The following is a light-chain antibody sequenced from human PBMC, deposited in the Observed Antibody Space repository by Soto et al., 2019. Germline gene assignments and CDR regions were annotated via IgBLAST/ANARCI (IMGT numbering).Light chain of an antibody. CDR3: SASTSSSTLV. J-gene: IGLJ1*01. Sequence: QSVLTQPASVSGSPGQSITISCTGTSSDVGGYNYVSWYQQHPGKAPKLMIYEVSNRPSGVSNRFSGPKAGNTASLTISSLQAEDEADYYCSASTSSSTLVFGTGTKVTVL. CDR1: SSDVGGYNY. CDR2: EVS. V-gene: IGLV2-14*01.